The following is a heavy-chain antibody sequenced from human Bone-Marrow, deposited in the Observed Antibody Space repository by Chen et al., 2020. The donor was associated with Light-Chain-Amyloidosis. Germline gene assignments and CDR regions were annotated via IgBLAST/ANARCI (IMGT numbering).Heavy chain of an antibody. Sequence: VRLAESGGGVVRPGGSLRLSCTVSGFVFTTYGFQWVRQAPGKGLEWVSFVRFDGSDKYYADSVKGRFTISRDDSKNTLYLQMNSLRPEDTAVYYCAQLYSYGRPFKHWGQGTLVSVSS. D-gene: IGHD5-18*01. V-gene: IGHV3-30*02. CDR2: VRFDGSDK. J-gene: IGHJ4*02. CDR3: AQLYSYGRPFKH. CDR1: GFVFTTYG.